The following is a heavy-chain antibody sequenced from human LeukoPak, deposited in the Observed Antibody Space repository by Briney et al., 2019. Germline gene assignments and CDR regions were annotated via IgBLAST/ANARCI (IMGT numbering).Heavy chain of an antibody. D-gene: IGHD3-22*01. V-gene: IGHV3-30-3*01. CDR2: ISYDGSNK. Sequence: GGSLRLSCAASGFTFSSHWMHWVRQAPGKGLEWVAVISYDGSNKYYADSVKGRFTISRDNSKNTLYLHMNSLGAEDTAVYYCARGVSPSLHYYDSSGYPDYWGQGTLVTVSS. J-gene: IGHJ4*02. CDR1: GFTFSSHW. CDR3: ARGVSPSLHYYDSSGYPDY.